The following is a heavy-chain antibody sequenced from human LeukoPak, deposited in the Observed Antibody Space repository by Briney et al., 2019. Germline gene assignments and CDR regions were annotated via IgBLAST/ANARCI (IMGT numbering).Heavy chain of an antibody. CDR1: GGSFSGYY. V-gene: IGHV4-34*01. D-gene: IGHD2-15*01. J-gene: IGHJ4*02. Sequence: SETLSLTCAVYGGSFSGYYWSWIRQPPGKGLEWIGEINHSGSTNYNPSLKSRVTISVDTSKNQFSLKLSSVTAADTAVYYCARRVVAGGSWYYYNDGEFDYWGQGTLVTVSS. CDR2: INHSGST. CDR3: ARRVVAGGSWYYYNDGEFDY.